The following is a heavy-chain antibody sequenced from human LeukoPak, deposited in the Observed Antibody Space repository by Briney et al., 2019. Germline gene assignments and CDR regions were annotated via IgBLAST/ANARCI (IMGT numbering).Heavy chain of an antibody. J-gene: IGHJ4*02. CDR1: GGSIRSHY. Sequence: KPSETLSLTCTVSGGSIRSHYWSWIRQPPGKGLEWIGYIYYSGSTNYNPSLKSRVTISVDTSKNQFSLKLSSVTAADTAVYYCARETDDYFDYWGQGTLVTVSS. CDR3: ARETDDYFDY. CDR2: IYYSGST. V-gene: IGHV4-59*11.